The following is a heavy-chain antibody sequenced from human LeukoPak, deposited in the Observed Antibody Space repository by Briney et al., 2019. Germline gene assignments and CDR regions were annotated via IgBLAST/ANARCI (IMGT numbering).Heavy chain of an antibody. CDR2: IYSGGST. J-gene: IGHJ4*02. CDR3: ARGLGYCTSTTCLLPFDY. D-gene: IGHD2-2*01. CDR1: GFTVSTYY. Sequence: GGSLRLSCAASGFTVSTYYMTWVRQAPGKGLECVSVIYSGGSTYYADSVKGRFTVSRDNSKNTLYLQMNSLRAEDTAMYYCARGLGYCTSTTCLLPFDYWGQGTLATVSS. V-gene: IGHV3-53*01.